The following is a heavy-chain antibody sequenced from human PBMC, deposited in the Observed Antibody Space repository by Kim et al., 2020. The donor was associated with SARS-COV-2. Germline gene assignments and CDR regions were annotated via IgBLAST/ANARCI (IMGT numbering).Heavy chain of an antibody. Sequence: ASAKVSCKASGYTFTSYGISWVRQAPGQGLEWMGWISAYNGNTNYAQKLQGRVTMTTDTSTSTAYMELRSLRSDDTAVYYCARALASLSAAQHWGQGTLVTVSS. J-gene: IGHJ1*01. V-gene: IGHV1-18*01. CDR1: GYTFTSYG. CDR3: ARALASLSAAQH. D-gene: IGHD3-16*02. CDR2: ISAYNGNT.